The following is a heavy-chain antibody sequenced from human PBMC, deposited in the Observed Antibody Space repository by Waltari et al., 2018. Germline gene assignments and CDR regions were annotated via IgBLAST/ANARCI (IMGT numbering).Heavy chain of an antibody. V-gene: IGHV4-59*01. CDR3: AKCRALGTRGRGQQLVFDS. Sequence: QVQLQESGPGLVKLPETLALTCTGSGASMSGYFCNCLRQAPGKRLVWVGYISFLGNTDYNPSLKSRVTILVDTSKNQFSLNLKSVTAADTAIYYCAKCRALGTRGRGQQLVFDSWGQGTLVSVSS. CDR1: GASMSGYF. D-gene: IGHD6-13*01. J-gene: IGHJ4*02. CDR2: ISFLGNT.